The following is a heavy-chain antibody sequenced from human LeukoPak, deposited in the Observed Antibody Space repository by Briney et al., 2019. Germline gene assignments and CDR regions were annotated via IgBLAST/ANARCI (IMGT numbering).Heavy chain of an antibody. CDR2: INHSGST. D-gene: IGHD5-24*01. J-gene: IGHJ4*02. V-gene: IGHV4-34*01. CDR1: GGSFSGYY. Sequence: SETLSLTCAVYGGSFSGYYWSWIRQPPGKGLEWIGEINHSGSTNYNPSLKSRVTISVDTSKNQFSLKLTSVTAADTAVYYCARAVGTDGYNLWVYWGQGTLVTVSS. CDR3: ARAVGTDGYNLWVY.